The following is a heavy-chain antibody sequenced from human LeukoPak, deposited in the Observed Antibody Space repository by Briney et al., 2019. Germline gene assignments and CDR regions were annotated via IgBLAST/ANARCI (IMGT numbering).Heavy chain of an antibody. V-gene: IGHV4-34*01. CDR2: INHSGST. CDR1: GGSFSGYY. J-gene: IGHJ5*01. Sequence: SETLSLTCAVYGGSFSGYYWSWIRQPPGKGLEWIGEINHSGSTNYNPSLKSRVTISVDTSKNQFSLKLSSVTAADTAVYYCASRRFGDAWGQEPWSPSPQ. D-gene: IGHD3-10*01. CDR3: ASRRFGDA.